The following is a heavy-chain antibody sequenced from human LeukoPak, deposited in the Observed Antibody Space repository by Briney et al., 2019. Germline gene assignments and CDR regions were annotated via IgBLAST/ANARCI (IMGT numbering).Heavy chain of an antibody. V-gene: IGHV1-2*02. Sequence: ASVKVSCKASGYTFTSYYMHWVRQAPGQGLEWMGWINPNNGDTNFAQKFQGRVSMTRDTSISTAYMELNRLRSDDTAIYYCARDGGEKSFDSWGQGALVTVSS. CDR1: GYTFTSYY. J-gene: IGHJ4*02. CDR3: ARDGGEKSFDS. CDR2: INPNNGDT. D-gene: IGHD2-15*01.